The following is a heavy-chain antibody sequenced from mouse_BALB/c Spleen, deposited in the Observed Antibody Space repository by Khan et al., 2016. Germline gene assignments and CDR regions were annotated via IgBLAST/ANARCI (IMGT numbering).Heavy chain of an antibody. CDR1: DYAFSRYW. J-gene: IGHJ3*01. V-gene: IGHV1-80*01. D-gene: IGHD2-14*01. CDR3: ARGTPFAY. Sequence: QVQLKESGAELVRPGSSVKISCKASDYAFSRYWMNWVKQRPGQGLEWIGQIYPGDGDTTYNGKFKGQATLTADKFSSTAYMQLSSLTSEDSAVYFCARGTPFAYWGQGTLVTVSA. CDR2: IYPGDGDT.